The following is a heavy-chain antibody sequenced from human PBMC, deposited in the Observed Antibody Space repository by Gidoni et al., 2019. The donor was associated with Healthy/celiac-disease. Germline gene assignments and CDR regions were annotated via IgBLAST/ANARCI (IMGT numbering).Heavy chain of an antibody. CDR1: GYTFTGYS. Sequence: QAQLVPSGAEVKKPGASVTVSCKASGYTFTGYSMHWVRQAPGQELEWMGRINPNSGGTNYAQKFQGRVTMTRDTSISTAYMELSSLRADDTAVDYCARGTITNGDYDDWGQGTLVTVSS. CDR2: INPNSGGT. D-gene: IGHD4-17*01. CDR3: ARGTITNGDYDD. V-gene: IGHV1-2*06. J-gene: IGHJ4*02.